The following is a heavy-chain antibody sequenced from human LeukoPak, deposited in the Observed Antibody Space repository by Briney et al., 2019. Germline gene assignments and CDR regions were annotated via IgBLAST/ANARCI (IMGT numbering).Heavy chain of an antibody. Sequence: GGSLRLSCAASGFTFSSYAMHWVRQAPGKGLEWVAVISYDGSNKYYADSVKGRFTISRDNSKNTLYLQMNSLRAEDTAVYYCAREKYCGGDCLYFDYWGQGTLVTVSS. CDR2: ISYDGSNK. J-gene: IGHJ4*02. CDR1: GFTFSSYA. D-gene: IGHD2-21*02. CDR3: AREKYCGGDCLYFDY. V-gene: IGHV3-30*14.